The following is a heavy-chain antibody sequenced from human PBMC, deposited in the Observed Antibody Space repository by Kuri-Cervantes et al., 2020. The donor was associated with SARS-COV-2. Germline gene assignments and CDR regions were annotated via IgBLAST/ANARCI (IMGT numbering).Heavy chain of an antibody. CDR2: INHSGST. Sequence: GSLRLSCAVYGGSFSGYYWGWIRQPPGKGLEWIGEINHSGSTNYNPSLKSRVTISVDTSKNQFSLKLSSVTAADTAVYYCARRNLRFLAGGYYFDYWGQGTLVTVSS. V-gene: IGHV4-34*01. CDR3: ARRNLRFLAGGYYFDY. CDR1: GGSFSGYY. D-gene: IGHD3-3*01. J-gene: IGHJ4*02.